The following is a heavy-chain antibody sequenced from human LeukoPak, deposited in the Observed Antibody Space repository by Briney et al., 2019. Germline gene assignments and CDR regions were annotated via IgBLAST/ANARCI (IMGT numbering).Heavy chain of an antibody. V-gene: IGHV1-3*01. J-gene: IGHJ3*02. CDR2: INAGNGNT. CDR1: GYTFTSYA. D-gene: IGHD3-3*01. CDR3: ARTYDFGRGPPGDAFDN. Sequence: ASVKVSCKASGYTFTSYAMHWVRQAPGQRLEWMGWINAGNGNTKYSQKFQGRVTITRDTSASTAYMELSSLRSEDTAVYYCARTYDFGRGPPGDAFDNWGPGTWVTVSS.